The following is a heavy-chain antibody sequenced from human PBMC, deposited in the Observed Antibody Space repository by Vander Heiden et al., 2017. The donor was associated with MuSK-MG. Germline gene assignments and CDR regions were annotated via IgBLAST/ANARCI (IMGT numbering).Heavy chain of an antibody. CDR3: ARGPRGYSYGLVANAFDI. Sequence: QVQLVQSGAEVKKPGASVKVSCKASGYTFTGYYMHWVRQAPGQGLEWMGWINPNSGGTNYAQKFQGRVTMTRDTSISTAYMELSRLRSDDTAVYYCARGPRGYSYGLVANAFDIWGQGTMVTVSS. CDR2: INPNSGGT. V-gene: IGHV1-2*02. CDR1: GYTFTGYY. D-gene: IGHD5-18*01. J-gene: IGHJ3*02.